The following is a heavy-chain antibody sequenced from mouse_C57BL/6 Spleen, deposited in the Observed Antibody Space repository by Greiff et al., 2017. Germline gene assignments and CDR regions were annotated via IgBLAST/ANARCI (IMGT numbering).Heavy chain of an antibody. CDR3: VRKGELGVDY. Sequence: VKVEESGPGLVAPSQSLSITCTVSGFSLTSYAMSWVRQPPGKGLEWLGVICTGGGTNYNSALKSRLSISKDNSKSKVFLKMNSLQTDDTAMYYCVRKGELGVDYGGQGTTLTVSS. CDR1: GFSLTSYA. V-gene: IGHV2-9-1*01. D-gene: IGHD4-1*01. CDR2: ICTGGGT. J-gene: IGHJ2*01.